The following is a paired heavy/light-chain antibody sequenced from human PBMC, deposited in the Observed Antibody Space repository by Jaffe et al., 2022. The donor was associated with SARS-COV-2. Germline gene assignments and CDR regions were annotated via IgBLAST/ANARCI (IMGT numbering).Light chain of an antibody. CDR2: AAS. V-gene: IGKV3-20*01. J-gene: IGKJ1*01. CDR3: QQYGGSSRT. Sequence: EIVLTQSPGTLSLSPGEGVTLSCRASQSVSSNYLAWYQQKPGQAPKLLIYAASSRATGIPDRFSGSGSGTDFTLTISRLEPEDFAVYYCQQYGGSSRTFGQGTKVEVK. CDR1: QSVSSNY.
Heavy chain of an antibody. CDR1: GFTFSSYD. Sequence: EVQLVESGGGLVQPGGSLSLSCAASGFTFSSYDLSWVRQAPGKGLEWVSTISGSGGSTFHADSVKGRFTVSRDNSKNTLYLRMSSLRGEDTAVYFCARKDPASNNLDSWGQGTLVTVSS. D-gene: IGHD5-18*01. V-gene: IGHV3-23*04. CDR3: ARKDPASNNLDS. CDR2: ISGSGGST. J-gene: IGHJ1*01.